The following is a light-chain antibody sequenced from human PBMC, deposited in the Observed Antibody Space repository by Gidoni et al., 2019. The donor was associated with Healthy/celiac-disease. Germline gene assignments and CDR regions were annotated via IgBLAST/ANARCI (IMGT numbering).Light chain of an antibody. Sequence: SYELTQPPSVSVSPGQTASITCSGDKLGDKYACWYQQKPGLSPLLVIYQDSKRPSGIPERFSGSNSGNTATLTISGTQAMDEADYYCQAWDSSTYNSVFGTGTKVTVL. V-gene: IGLV3-1*01. CDR3: QAWDSSTYNSV. J-gene: IGLJ1*01. CDR1: KLGDKY. CDR2: QDS.